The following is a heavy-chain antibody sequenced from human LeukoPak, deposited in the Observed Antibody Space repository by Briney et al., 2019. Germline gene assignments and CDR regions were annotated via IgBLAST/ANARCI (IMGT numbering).Heavy chain of an antibody. CDR1: GFTFSSYA. Sequence: GGSLRLSCAASGFTFSSYAMSLVRQAPGKGLEWGSAISGSGGSTYYADFVKGRFTISRDNSKNTLYLQMNSLRAEDTAVYYCAKAGITMIVVVPTVDYWGQGTLVTVSS. V-gene: IGHV3-23*01. CDR3: AKAGITMIVVVPTVDY. D-gene: IGHD3-22*01. J-gene: IGHJ4*02. CDR2: ISGSGGST.